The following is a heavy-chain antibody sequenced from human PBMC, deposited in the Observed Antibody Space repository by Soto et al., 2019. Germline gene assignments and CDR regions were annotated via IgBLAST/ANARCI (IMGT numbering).Heavy chain of an antibody. CDR2: IIPIFGTA. CDR1: GGTFSSYA. J-gene: IGHJ6*02. V-gene: IGHV1-69*13. D-gene: IGHD3-10*01. CDR3: ARGFGTYYYGSGSYFGGVDV. Sequence: SVKFSWKASGGTFSSYAISWVRQAPGQGLECMGGIIPIFGTANYAQKFQGRVTITAXXXXSXXXMELXXLRXEDTAVYYCARGFGTYYYGSGSYFGGVDVWG.